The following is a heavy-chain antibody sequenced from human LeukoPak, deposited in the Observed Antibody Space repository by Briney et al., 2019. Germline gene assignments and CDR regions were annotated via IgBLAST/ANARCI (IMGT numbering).Heavy chain of an antibody. CDR3: ARGDGSRLDY. D-gene: IGHD2-15*01. Sequence: PGRSLRLSCAASGFTFSSYGMHWVRQAPGKGLEWVAVIWYDGSNKYYADSVKGRFTISRDNSKNTLYLQMNSLRAEDTTVYYCARGDGSRLDYWGQGTLVTVSS. CDR1: GFTFSSYG. CDR2: IWYDGSNK. V-gene: IGHV3-33*01. J-gene: IGHJ4*02.